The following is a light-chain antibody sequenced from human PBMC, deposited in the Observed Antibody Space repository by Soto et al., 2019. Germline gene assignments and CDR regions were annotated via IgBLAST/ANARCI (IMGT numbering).Light chain of an antibody. V-gene: IGKV1-9*01. Sequence: DSQLTQSPSFLSASVGDRVTITCRASQGISSYLAWYQQKPGKAPKLLIYAASTLQSGVPSRFSGSGSGTEFTLPISSLQPEDFASYYCQQLNRYPLTFGGGTKVEIK. CDR1: QGISSY. CDR3: QQLNRYPLT. J-gene: IGKJ4*01. CDR2: AAS.